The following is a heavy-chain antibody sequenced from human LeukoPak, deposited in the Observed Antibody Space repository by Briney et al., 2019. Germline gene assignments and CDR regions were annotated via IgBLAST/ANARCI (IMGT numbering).Heavy chain of an antibody. CDR2: INPDSGGT. D-gene: IGHD2-15*01. Sequence: ASVQVSCKASGYTFTDYYIHWMRQAPGQGLEWMGWINPDSGGTSYAQKFQGRVTMTRDTSISTVYVELSRLGSDDTAVYYCARSDSYTWFDPWGQGTLVTVSS. CDR3: ARSDSYTWFDP. CDR1: GYTFTDYY. V-gene: IGHV1-2*02. J-gene: IGHJ5*02.